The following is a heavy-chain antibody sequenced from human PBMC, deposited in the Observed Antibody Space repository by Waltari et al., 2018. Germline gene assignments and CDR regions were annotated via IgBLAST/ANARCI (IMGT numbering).Heavy chain of an antibody. CDR1: GGSFSGYY. Sequence: QVQLQQWGAGLLKPSETLSLTCAVYGGSFSGYYWSWIRQPPGKGLEWIGEINHSGSTNYNPSLKSRVTISVDTYKNQFSLKLSSVTAADTAVYYCARPTAAMAYWYFDLWGRGTLVTVSS. D-gene: IGHD5-18*01. J-gene: IGHJ2*01. CDR3: ARPTAAMAYWYFDL. CDR2: INHSGST. V-gene: IGHV4-34*01.